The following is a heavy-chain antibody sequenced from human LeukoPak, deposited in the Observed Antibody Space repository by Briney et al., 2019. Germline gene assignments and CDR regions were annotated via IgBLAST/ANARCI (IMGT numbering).Heavy chain of an antibody. J-gene: IGHJ4*02. CDR3: ASGVRCLDY. V-gene: IGHV3-48*01. CDR2: ISSSSSTI. D-gene: IGHD4-17*01. CDR1: GFTFSSYS. Sequence: GGSLRLSCAASGFTFSSYSMNWVRQAPGKGLEWVSYISSSSSTIYYADSVKGRFTISRDNAKNSLYLQMNSLRAEDTAVYYCASGVRCLDYWGQGTLVTVSS.